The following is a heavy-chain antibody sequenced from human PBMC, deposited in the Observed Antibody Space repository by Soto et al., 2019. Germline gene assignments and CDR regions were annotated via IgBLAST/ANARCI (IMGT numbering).Heavy chain of an antibody. CDR2: IIPIFGTA. Sequence: SVKVACKASGGTFSSYAISWVRQAPGQGLEWMGGIIPIFGTANYAQKFQGRVTITADESTSTAYMELSSLRSEDTAVYYCARDLPGYCSSTSCRGWFDPWGQGTLVTVSS. CDR3: ARDLPGYCSSTSCRGWFDP. D-gene: IGHD2-2*01. CDR1: GGTFSSYA. V-gene: IGHV1-69*13. J-gene: IGHJ5*02.